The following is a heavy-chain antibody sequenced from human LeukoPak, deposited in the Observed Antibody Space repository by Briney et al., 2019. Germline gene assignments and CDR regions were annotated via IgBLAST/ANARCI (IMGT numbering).Heavy chain of an antibody. CDR3: ARAYYFDDSGGYVYFDY. J-gene: IGHJ4*02. Sequence: SETLSLTCTVSGGSISSGYYWGWIRRPPGKGLEWIESIYHSGTTYYNPSLKSRVTISVDTSKNQFSLKLTSVTAADTAVYYCARAYYFDDSGGYVYFDYWGQGTLVTVSS. D-gene: IGHD3-22*01. CDR2: IYHSGTT. CDR1: GGSISSGYY. V-gene: IGHV4-38-2*02.